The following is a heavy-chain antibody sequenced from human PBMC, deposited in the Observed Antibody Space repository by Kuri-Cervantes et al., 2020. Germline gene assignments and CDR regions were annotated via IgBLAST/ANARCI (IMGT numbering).Heavy chain of an antibody. D-gene: IGHD3-22*01. J-gene: IGHJ4*02. Sequence: GESLKISCAASGFTFSSYSMNWVRQAPGKGLEWVSSISSSSSYIYYADSVKGRFTISRDNAKNSLYLQMNSLRAEDTAVYYCAKAHYYYDIPYWGQGTLVTVSS. CDR2: ISSSSSYI. CDR1: GFTFSSYS. CDR3: AKAHYYYDIPY. V-gene: IGHV3-21*04.